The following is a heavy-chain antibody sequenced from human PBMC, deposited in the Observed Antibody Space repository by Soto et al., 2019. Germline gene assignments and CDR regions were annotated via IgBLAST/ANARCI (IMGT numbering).Heavy chain of an antibody. CDR2: IIPIFGTA. CDR1: GGTFSRYA. D-gene: IGHD3-3*01. CDR3: ARSHYYDFWSGYSYFDY. V-gene: IGHV1-69*13. J-gene: IGHJ4*02. Sequence: ASVKVSCKPSGGTFSRYAISWVRQAPGQGLEWMGGIIPIFGTANYAQKFQGRVTITADESTSTAYTELSSLRSEDTAVYYCARSHYYDFWSGYSYFDYWGQGTLVTVSS.